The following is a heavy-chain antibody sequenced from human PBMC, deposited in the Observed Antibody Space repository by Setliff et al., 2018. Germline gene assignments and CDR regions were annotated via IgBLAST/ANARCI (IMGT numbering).Heavy chain of an antibody. D-gene: IGHD1-26*01. Sequence: ASVKVSCKASGYIFTDYYMHWVRQAPGQELGWMGWVSAHDGKINYTQGFQGRITMTTDPSTTTAYMELRGLKFDDAAVYYCARGGIYTEGYYYYMDVWGKGTTVTVSS. CDR3: ARGGIYTEGYYYYMDV. CDR1: GYIFTDYY. V-gene: IGHV1-18*04. CDR2: VSAHDGKI. J-gene: IGHJ6*03.